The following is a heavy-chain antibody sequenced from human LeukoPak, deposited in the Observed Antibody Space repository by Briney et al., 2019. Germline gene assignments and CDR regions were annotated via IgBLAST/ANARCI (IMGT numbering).Heavy chain of an antibody. CDR2: IYSTGST. V-gene: IGHV4-4*07. D-gene: IGHD6-13*01. J-gene: IGHJ4*02. Sequence: PSETLSLTCTVSGGSISSYYWSWIRQPAGKGLEWIGRIYSTGSTSYNPSLKSRVTMSVDTSKNQFSLRLRSVTAADTAVYYCARQIALAGTAGFDFWGQGALVTVSS. CDR3: ARQIALAGTAGFDF. CDR1: GGSISSYY.